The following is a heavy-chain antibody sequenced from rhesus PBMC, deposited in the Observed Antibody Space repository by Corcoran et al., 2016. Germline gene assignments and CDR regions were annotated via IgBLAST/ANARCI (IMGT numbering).Heavy chain of an antibody. CDR3: TRDRAAYGLDS. Sequence: DVQLVESGGGLVKPGGSLRLSCAASGFTFDDYAMRWVRQAPGKGLVWVTRIRRNSGTIDYADAVKGRVTIPRDNAKNSLFLQMDRLRAEDTAVYYCTRDRAAYGLDSWGQGVVVTVSS. V-gene: IGHV3-134*01. J-gene: IGHJ6*01. CDR1: GFTFDDYA. D-gene: IGHD6-25*01. CDR2: IRRNSGTI.